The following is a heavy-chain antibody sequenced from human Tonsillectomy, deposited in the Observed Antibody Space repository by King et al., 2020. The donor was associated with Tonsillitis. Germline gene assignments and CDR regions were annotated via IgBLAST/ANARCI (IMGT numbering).Heavy chain of an antibody. V-gene: IGHV1-2*04. CDR3: ARDDASSGYYHTFDY. CDR2: INPNTGGT. Sequence: QVQLVESGAEVKKPGASVKVSCKASGYSFTAYNIHWVRQAPGQGLEWMGWINPNTGGTNYAQKFQGWVTMTRDTSISTAYMELSRLRSDDMAVYYCARDDASSGYYHTFDYWGQGTLVTVSS. CDR1: GYSFTAYN. D-gene: IGHD3-22*01. J-gene: IGHJ4*02.